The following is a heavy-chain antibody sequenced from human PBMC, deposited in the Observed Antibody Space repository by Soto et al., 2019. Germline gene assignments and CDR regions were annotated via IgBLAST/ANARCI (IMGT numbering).Heavy chain of an antibody. CDR2: IYHSGST. J-gene: IGHJ5*02. CDR3: ARDKGSGSYGELGFDP. Sequence: QVQLQESGPGLVKPSGTLSLTCAVSGGSISSSNWWSWVRQPPGKGLEWIGEIYHSGSTNYNPSLKRRVTTSVDKSKNQFSLKLSSVTAADTAVYYCARDKGSGSYGELGFDPWGQGNLVNVSS. D-gene: IGHD3-10*01. V-gene: IGHV4-4*02. CDR1: GGSISSSNW.